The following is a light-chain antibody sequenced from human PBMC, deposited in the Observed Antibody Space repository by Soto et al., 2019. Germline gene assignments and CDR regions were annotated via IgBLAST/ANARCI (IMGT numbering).Light chain of an antibody. Sequence: QPVLTQPASVSGSPGQSITISCTGSSTDIGTYDFVSWFQQRPGKAPQLVIYEGSKRPSGVSNRFSGSKSGNTASLTISGVQADDEAAYYCCSYAATSSFVVFGGGTKLTVL. V-gene: IGLV2-23*03. CDR2: EGS. J-gene: IGLJ2*01. CDR3: CSYAATSSFVV. CDR1: STDIGTYDF.